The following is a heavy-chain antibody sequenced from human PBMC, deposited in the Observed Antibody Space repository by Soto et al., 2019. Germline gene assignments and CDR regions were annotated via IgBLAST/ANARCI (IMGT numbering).Heavy chain of an antibody. J-gene: IGHJ3*02. CDR3: ARHLRRRDGYNDAFDI. CDR2: IDPSDSYT. D-gene: IGHD5-12*01. CDR1: GYSFTSYW. Sequence: GESLKISCKGSGYSFTSYWISWVRQVPGKGLEWMGRIDPSDSYTNYSPSFQGHVTISADKSISTAYLQWSSLKASDTAMYYCARHLRRRDGYNDAFDIWGQGTMVTVSS. V-gene: IGHV5-10-1*01.